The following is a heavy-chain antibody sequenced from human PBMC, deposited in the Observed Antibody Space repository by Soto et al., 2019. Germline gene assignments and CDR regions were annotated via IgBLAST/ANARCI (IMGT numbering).Heavy chain of an antibody. D-gene: IGHD1-26*01. CDR2: IIPIFGTA. CDR1: GGTFSSYA. CDR3: ARDRERVGATSPLYFQH. V-gene: IGHV1-69*13. J-gene: IGHJ1*01. Sequence: SVKVSCKASGGTFSSYAISWVRQAPGQGLEWMGGIIPIFGTANYAQKFQGRVTITADESTSTAYMELSSLRSEDTAVYYCARDRERVGATSPLYFQHWGQGTLVTVSS.